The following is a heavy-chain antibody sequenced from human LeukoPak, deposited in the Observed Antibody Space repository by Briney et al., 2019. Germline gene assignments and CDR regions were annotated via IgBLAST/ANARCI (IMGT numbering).Heavy chain of an antibody. J-gene: IGHJ3*02. V-gene: IGHV1-69*15. CDR2: IIPIFGRA. CDR3: ARDRGERGTSWSLPAHAFDI. D-gene: IGHD6-13*01. Sequence: ASVKVSFMSSVGTFSSYAFNWVGQAPGQGLEWMGRIIPIFGRANYAQKFHGRGTITSDESTRTPYMELSSLRSEDTAVYYCARDRGERGTSWSLPAHAFDIWGQGTMVTVSS. CDR1: VGTFSSYA.